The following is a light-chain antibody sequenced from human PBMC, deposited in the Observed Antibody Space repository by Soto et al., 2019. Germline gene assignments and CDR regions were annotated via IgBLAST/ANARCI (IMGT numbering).Light chain of an antibody. CDR1: QSISSW. V-gene: IGKV1-5*03. CDR3: QHYNSYSEA. J-gene: IGKJ1*01. Sequence: DIQIWQSPSTVSASVGDRVTIPCRASQSISSWLAWYQQKPGKAPKLLIYKASTLKSGVPSRFSGSGSGTEFTLTISSLQPDDFATYYCQHYNSYSEAFGQGTKVDIK. CDR2: KAS.